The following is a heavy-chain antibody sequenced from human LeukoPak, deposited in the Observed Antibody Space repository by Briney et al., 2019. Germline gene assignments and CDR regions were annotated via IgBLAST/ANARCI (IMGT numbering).Heavy chain of an antibody. Sequence: GSLRLSCAASGFTFSTYSMNWVRQAPGKGLEWVSYISYTNIIYYADSVKGRFTISRDNSKNTLYLQMNSLKTEDTAVYYCGREYFDWLWGQGTLVTVS. CDR3: GREYFDWL. CDR2: ISYTNII. J-gene: IGHJ1*01. D-gene: IGHD3-9*01. CDR1: GFTFSTYS. V-gene: IGHV3-48*01.